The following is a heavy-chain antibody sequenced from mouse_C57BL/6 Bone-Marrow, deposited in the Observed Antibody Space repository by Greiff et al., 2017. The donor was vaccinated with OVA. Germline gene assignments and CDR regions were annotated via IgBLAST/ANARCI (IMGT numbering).Heavy chain of an antibody. CDR1: GYTFTSYW. V-gene: IGHV1-64*01. CDR3: SRPHYYGSSYVGDFDY. J-gene: IGHJ2*01. Sequence: QVQLQQPGAELVKPGASVKLSCKASGYTFTSYWMHWVKQRPGQGLEWIGMIHPNSGSTNYNEKFKSKATLTVAKSSSTAYMQLRSLPSEDSAVYYCSRPHYYGSSYVGDFDYWGQGTTLTVSS. CDR2: IHPNSGST. D-gene: IGHD1-1*01.